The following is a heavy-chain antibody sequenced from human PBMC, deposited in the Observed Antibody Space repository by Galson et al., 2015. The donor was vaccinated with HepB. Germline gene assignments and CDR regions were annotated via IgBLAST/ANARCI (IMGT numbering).Heavy chain of an antibody. CDR1: GYNFNTYW. V-gene: IGHV5-51*01. Sequence: QSGAEVKKPGESLKISCKGSGYNFNTYWIAWVRQMPGKGLEWMGIIYPGDSDTRYSPSFQGQVTISADKSISTAYLQWSSLKASDTAMYYCARKVSRSLYYYYGMDVWGQGTTVTVSS. J-gene: IGHJ6*02. D-gene: IGHD3-10*01. CDR3: ARKVSRSLYYYYGMDV. CDR2: IYPGDSDT.